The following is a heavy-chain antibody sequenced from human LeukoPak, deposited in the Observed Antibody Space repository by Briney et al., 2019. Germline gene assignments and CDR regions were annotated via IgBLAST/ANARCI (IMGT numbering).Heavy chain of an antibody. CDR2: IYHTGTT. Sequence: PSGTLSLTCAVSGGSISSGNWWSWVRQPPEKGLEWIGEIYHTGTTHYNPSLKSRVTITVDKSNNQLSLRLSSVTAADTPVYYCARAGSYNLDYWGQGTLATVSS. CDR1: GGSISSGNW. CDR3: ARAGSYNLDY. D-gene: IGHD1-26*01. J-gene: IGHJ4*02. V-gene: IGHV4-4*02.